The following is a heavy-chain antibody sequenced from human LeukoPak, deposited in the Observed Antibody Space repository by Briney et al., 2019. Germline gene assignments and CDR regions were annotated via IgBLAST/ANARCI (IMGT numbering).Heavy chain of an antibody. J-gene: IGHJ6*04. Sequence: SQTLSLTCTVSGGSISSGDYYWSWIRQPPGKGLEWIGYIYYSGSTYYNPSLKSRVTISVDTSKNQFSLKLSSVTAADTAVYYCARGDDYYGSVYGMDVWGKGTTVTVS. D-gene: IGHD3-10*01. V-gene: IGHV4-30-4*01. CDR3: ARGDDYYGSVYGMDV. CDR1: GGSISSGDYY. CDR2: IYYSGST.